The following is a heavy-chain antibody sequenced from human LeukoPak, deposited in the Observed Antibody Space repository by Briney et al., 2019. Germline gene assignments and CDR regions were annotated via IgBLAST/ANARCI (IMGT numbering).Heavy chain of an antibody. CDR3: AREGQIIIVRGVPPDH. CDR2: INPSGGGT. J-gene: IGHJ4*02. D-gene: IGHD3-10*01. CDR1: GYTFTSYH. V-gene: IGHV1-46*01. Sequence: ASVKVSCKASGYTFTSYHMHWVRQAPGQGLEWMGIINPSGGGTTYAQKFQGRVTMTRDTSMTTVYMELSSLRSEDTAVYYCAREGQIIIVRGVPPDHWGQGTLVTVSS.